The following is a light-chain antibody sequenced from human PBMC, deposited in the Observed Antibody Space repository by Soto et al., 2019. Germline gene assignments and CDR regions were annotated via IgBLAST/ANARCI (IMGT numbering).Light chain of an antibody. V-gene: IGLV2-14*01. J-gene: IGLJ2*01. CDR1: SSDVGGYNY. Sequence: QYALTQPASVSGSPGQSITISCTGTSSDVGGYNYVSWYQQHPGKAPKLMIYDVSNRPSGVSNRFSGSKSGNTASLTISGLQAEDEADYYGSSYTSSSTLDVVFGGGTKLTVL. CDR2: DVS. CDR3: SSYTSSSTLDVV.